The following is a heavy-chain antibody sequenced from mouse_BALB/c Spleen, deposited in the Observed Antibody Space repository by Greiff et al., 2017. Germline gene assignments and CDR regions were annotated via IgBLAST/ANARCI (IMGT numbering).Heavy chain of an antibody. J-gene: IGHJ3*01. V-gene: IGHV5-6-4*01. CDR2: ISSGGSYT. D-gene: IGHD3-2*01. CDR1: GFTFSSYT. Sequence: EVMLVESGGGLVKPGGSLKLSCAASGFTFSSYTMSWVRQTPEKRLEWVATISSGGSYTYYPDSVKGRFTISRDNAKNTLYLQMSSLKSEDTAMYYCTRALDSSGYPAWFAYWGQGTLVTVSA. CDR3: TRALDSSGYPAWFAY.